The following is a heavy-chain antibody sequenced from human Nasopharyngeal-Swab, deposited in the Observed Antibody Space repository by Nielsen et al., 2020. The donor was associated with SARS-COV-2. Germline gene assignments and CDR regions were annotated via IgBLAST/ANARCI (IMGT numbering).Heavy chain of an antibody. J-gene: IGHJ4*02. CDR2: ISSSVSYI. CDR1: GFTFSTYS. CDR3: ARLPSAWGRRDFDY. Sequence: GGSLKISCAASGFTFSTYSLIWVRQAPAKGLEWVSWISSSVSYIYYADSVKGRVTISRDNAKNELYLQMSSLRAEDTAVYYCARLPSAWGRRDFDYWGQGTLVTVSS. D-gene: IGHD6-19*01. V-gene: IGHV3-21*06.